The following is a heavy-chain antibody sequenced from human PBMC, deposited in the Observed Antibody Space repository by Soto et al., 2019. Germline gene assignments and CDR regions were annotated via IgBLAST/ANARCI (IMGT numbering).Heavy chain of an antibody. V-gene: IGHV4-34*01. CDR2: INHSGST. CDR3: ASYTSNWNDI. D-gene: IGHD1-1*01. Sequence: QVQLQQWGAGLLKPSETLSLTCAVYGGSFSGYYWSWIRQPPGKGLEWIGEINHSGSTNYNPSLKSRVTISVDTSKNQFSLKLSSVTAADTAVYYCASYTSNWNDIWGQGTLVTVSS. J-gene: IGHJ4*02. CDR1: GGSFSGYY.